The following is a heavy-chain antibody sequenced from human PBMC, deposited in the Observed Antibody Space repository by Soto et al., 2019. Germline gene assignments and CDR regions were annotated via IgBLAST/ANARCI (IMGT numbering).Heavy chain of an antibody. D-gene: IGHD1-20*01. CDR2: IYYSGST. J-gene: IGHJ4*02. Sequence: SETLSITCTVSGGSISSSSYYWGWIRQPPGKGLEWIGSIYYSGSTYYNPSLKSRVTISVDTSKNQFSLKLSSVTAADTAVYYCARHLTGDYFDYWGQGTLVTVSS. CDR1: GGSISSSSYY. CDR3: ARHLTGDYFDY. V-gene: IGHV4-39*01.